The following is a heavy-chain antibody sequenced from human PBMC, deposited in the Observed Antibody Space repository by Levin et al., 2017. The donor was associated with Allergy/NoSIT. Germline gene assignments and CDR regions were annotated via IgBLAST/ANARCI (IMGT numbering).Heavy chain of an antibody. Sequence: SQTLSLPCTVSGGSIRSYYWSWIRQPPGKGLEWIGYIYYSGSTNYNPSLKSRVTISVDTSKNQFSLKLSSVTAADTAVYYCARHSHSASRSVAVLDYWGQGTLVTVSS. CDR3: ARHSHSASRSVAVLDY. CDR1: GGSIRSYY. V-gene: IGHV4-59*08. CDR2: IYYSGST. D-gene: IGHD6-19*01. J-gene: IGHJ4*02.